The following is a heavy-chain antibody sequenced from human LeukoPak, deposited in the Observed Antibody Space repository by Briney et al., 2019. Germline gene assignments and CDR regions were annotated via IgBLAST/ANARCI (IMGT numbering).Heavy chain of an antibody. CDR1: GYTFTSYG. D-gene: IGHD1-26*01. CDR2: ISAYNGNT. Sequence: ASVKVSCKASGYTFTSYGISWVRQAPGQGLEWMGWISAYNGNTNYAQKLQGRVTMTTDTSTSTAYMELRSLRSDDTAVYYCARDPGFSGATIRGDPFDYWGQGTLVTVSS. CDR3: ARDPGFSGATIRGDPFDY. V-gene: IGHV1-18*01. J-gene: IGHJ4*02.